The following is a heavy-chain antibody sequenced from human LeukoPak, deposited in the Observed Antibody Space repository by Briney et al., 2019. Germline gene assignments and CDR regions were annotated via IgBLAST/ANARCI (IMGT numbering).Heavy chain of an antibody. CDR2: ISSSTSTI. CDR3: ARDNYGDCCFDC. CDR1: GFTFSAYS. V-gene: IGHV3-48*02. Sequence: GGSLRLSCAASGFTFSAYSMNWVRQAPGKGLEWVSYISSSTSTIYYADSVKGRFTVSRDNAKNSLYLQMNSLRDEDTAVYYCARDNYGDCCFDCWGQGTLVTVSS. J-gene: IGHJ4*02. D-gene: IGHD4-17*01.